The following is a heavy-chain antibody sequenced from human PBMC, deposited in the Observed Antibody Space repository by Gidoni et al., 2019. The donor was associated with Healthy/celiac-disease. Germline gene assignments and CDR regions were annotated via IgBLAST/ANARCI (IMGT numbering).Heavy chain of an antibody. Sequence: EVQLVESGGGLVQPGGSLRLSCAASGFTFSSYAMSWVRQAPGKGLEWVSGISGSGGSTYYAESVKGRFTISRDNSKNTLYLQMNSLRAEDTAVYYCAKVTSIVVVPAAILNYYGMDVWGQGTTVTVSS. V-gene: IGHV3-23*04. CDR2: ISGSGGST. J-gene: IGHJ6*02. CDR1: GFTFSSYA. CDR3: AKVTSIVVVPAAILNYYGMDV. D-gene: IGHD2-2*02.